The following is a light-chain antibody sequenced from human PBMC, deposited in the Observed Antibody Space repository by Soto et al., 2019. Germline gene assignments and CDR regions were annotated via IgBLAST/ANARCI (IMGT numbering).Light chain of an antibody. CDR3: QQSGSSPT. Sequence: EIVLTQSPGTLSLSPGERATLSCRASHSVSSSYLAWYQHKPGQAPRLLIYGASSRATGIPDRFSGSGSGTDFTRTISILEPEDFAVYYCQQSGSSPTFGGGPKGEIK. J-gene: IGKJ4*01. V-gene: IGKV3-20*01. CDR2: GAS. CDR1: HSVSSSY.